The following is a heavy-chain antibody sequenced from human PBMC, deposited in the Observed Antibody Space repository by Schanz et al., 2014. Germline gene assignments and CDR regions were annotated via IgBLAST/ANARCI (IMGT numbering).Heavy chain of an antibody. J-gene: IGHJ3*02. D-gene: IGHD1-26*01. CDR2: ISSDNNYA. Sequence: EVQLVESGGGLVQPGGSLRLSCAASEFTFNTYCMSWVRQAPGKGLEWVSYISSDNNYAYYADSMRGRFTISRDNAKNSLYLQMNSLRAEDTAVYYCARDGAGRAPDAFDIWGQGTMVTVSS. CDR1: EFTFNTYC. V-gene: IGHV3-21*05. CDR3: ARDGAGRAPDAFDI.